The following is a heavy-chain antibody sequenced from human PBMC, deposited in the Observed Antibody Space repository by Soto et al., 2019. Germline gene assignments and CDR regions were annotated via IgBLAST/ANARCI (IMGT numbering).Heavy chain of an antibody. CDR1: SGSISSSNW. CDR2: IYHSGST. Sequence: SETLSLTCAVSSGSISSSNWWSWVRQPPGKGLEWIGEIYHSGSTNYNPSLKSRVTISVDKSKNQFSLKLSSVTAADTAVYYCARAETTVTPSGAFDIWGQGTMVTVS. D-gene: IGHD4-17*01. CDR3: ARAETTVTPSGAFDI. J-gene: IGHJ3*02. V-gene: IGHV4-4*02.